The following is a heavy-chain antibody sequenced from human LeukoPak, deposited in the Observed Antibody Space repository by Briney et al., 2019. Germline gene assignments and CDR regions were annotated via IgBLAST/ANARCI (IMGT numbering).Heavy chain of an antibody. V-gene: IGHV1-2*02. CDR3: ARDHNWGPDY. Sequence: ASVKVSCKALGYTFTDHYFHWLRQAPGQGIEWMGWIHPGRGDTNIAQKFQGRVSLTRYMSISTAYMELSRLTSDDTAVYYCARDHNWGPDYWGQGTLVSVPS. D-gene: IGHD7-27*01. CDR2: IHPGRGDT. J-gene: IGHJ4*02. CDR1: GYTFTDHY.